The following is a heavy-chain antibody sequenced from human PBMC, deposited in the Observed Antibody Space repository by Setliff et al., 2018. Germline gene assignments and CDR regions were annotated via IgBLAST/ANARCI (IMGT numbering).Heavy chain of an antibody. J-gene: IGHJ5*01. Sequence: VSCKASGYTFTDYFLHWLRQAPGQGLEWMGWINPDSGETVYAHKFQGKIIMTRDTSVSTAYVDVMSDDTAKYYCAKDPNGDYVGAFDSWGRGTLVTVSS. CDR3: AKDPNGDYVGAFDS. D-gene: IGHD2-21*02. CDR1: GYTFTDYF. CDR2: INPDSGET. V-gene: IGHV1-2*07.